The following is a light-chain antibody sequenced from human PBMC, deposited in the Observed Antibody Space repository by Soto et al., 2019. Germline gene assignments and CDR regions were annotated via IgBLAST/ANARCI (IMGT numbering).Light chain of an antibody. CDR2: AAS. V-gene: IGKV3D-20*02. Sequence: EVVLTQSPGTLSLSPGERATLSCRASQSVSSTFLAWYQQKPGQAPRLLIYAASSRVPGIPDRFSGSGSGTEFTLTISSLQSEDFATYYCQQGDIWPWTFGQGTKVEMK. J-gene: IGKJ1*01. CDR3: QQGDIWPWT. CDR1: QSVSSTF.